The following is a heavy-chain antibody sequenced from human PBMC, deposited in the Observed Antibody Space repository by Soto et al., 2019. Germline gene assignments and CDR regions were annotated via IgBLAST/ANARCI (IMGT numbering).Heavy chain of an antibody. CDR3: AKDRGSGWPSTFNS. Sequence: EVQLLESGGGLVQPGGSLRLSCAASGFTFSSCAMSWVRQAPGKGLEWVSAVSDSGRTTYSADSVKGRFTISRDNSKNTRYLQMTSRRAEDPAVSFCAKDRGSGWPSTFNSWARETWVTVSS. V-gene: IGHV3-23*01. CDR2: VSDSGRTT. D-gene: IGHD6-25*01. CDR1: GFTFSSCA. J-gene: IGHJ4*02.